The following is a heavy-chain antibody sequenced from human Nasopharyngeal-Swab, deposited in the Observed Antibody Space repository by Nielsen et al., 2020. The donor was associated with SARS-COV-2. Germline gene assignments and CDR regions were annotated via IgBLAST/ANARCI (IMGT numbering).Heavy chain of an antibody. CDR2: ISAYNGNT. Sequence: ASVKVSCKASGYTFTSYGISWVRQAPGQGLEWMGWISAYNGNTNYAQKLQGRVTMTTDTSTSTAYMELRSLSSDDTAVYYCAREDRGYCSGGSCYKNFDYWGQGTLVTVSS. D-gene: IGHD2-15*01. CDR3: AREDRGYCSGGSCYKNFDY. V-gene: IGHV1-18*01. CDR1: GYTFTSYG. J-gene: IGHJ4*02.